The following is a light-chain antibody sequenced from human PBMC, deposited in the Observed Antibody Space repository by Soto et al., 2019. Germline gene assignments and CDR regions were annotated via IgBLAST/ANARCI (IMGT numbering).Light chain of an antibody. CDR3: QQYNNWPRT. J-gene: IGKJ1*01. Sequence: EIVLTQSPGTLSVSPGGRATLSGRASQSVSSNLAWYQQKPGQAPRLLIYGASTRATGIPARFSGSGSGTEFTLTISSLQSEDFAVYYCQQYNNWPRTSGQGTKVDIK. V-gene: IGKV3-15*01. CDR1: QSVSSN. CDR2: GAS.